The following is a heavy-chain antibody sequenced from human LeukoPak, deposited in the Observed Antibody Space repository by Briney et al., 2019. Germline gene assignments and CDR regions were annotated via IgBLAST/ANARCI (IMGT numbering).Heavy chain of an antibody. Sequence: PGGSLRLSCAASGFTFSSYEMNWVRQAPGKGLEWVSYISSSGSTIYYADSVKGRFTISRDNAKNSLYLQMNSLRSDDTAVYYCARDGYDDSSGSAPYWGQGTLVTVSS. V-gene: IGHV3-48*03. CDR3: ARDGYDDSSGSAPY. D-gene: IGHD3-22*01. CDR1: GFTFSSYE. J-gene: IGHJ4*02. CDR2: ISSSGSTI.